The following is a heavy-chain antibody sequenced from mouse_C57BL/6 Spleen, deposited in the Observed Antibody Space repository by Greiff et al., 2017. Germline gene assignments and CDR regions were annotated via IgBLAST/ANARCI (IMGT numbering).Heavy chain of an antibody. Sequence: QLQQSGAELVRPGASVTLSCKASGYTFTDYEMHWVKQTPVHGLEWIGAIDPETGGTAYNQKCKGKAILTADKSSSTAYMELRSLTSDDSAVYYFTDGYALGHYFDYWGPGTTLTVSS. J-gene: IGHJ2*01. CDR3: TDGYALGHYFDY. V-gene: IGHV1-15*01. D-gene: IGHD2-2*01. CDR2: IDPETGGT. CDR1: GYTFTDYE.